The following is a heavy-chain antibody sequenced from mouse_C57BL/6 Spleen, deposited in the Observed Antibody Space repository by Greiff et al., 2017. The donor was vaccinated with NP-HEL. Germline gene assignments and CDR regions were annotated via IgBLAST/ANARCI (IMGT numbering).Heavy chain of an antibody. CDR3: ARGLGLRRSAWFAY. Sequence: VHVKQSGPELVKPGASVKIPCKASGYTFTDYNMDWVKQSHGKSLEWIGDINPNNGGTIYNQKFKGKATLTVDKSSSTAYMELRSLTSEDTAVYYCARGLGLRRSAWFAYWGQGTLVTVSA. V-gene: IGHV1-18*01. CDR2: INPNNGGT. D-gene: IGHD2-4*01. J-gene: IGHJ3*01. CDR1: GYTFTDYN.